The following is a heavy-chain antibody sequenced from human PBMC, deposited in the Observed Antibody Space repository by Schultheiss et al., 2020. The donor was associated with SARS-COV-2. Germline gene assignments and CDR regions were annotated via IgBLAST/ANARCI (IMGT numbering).Heavy chain of an antibody. D-gene: IGHD4-11*01. CDR2: IYHSGST. CDR1: GYSISSGYY. V-gene: IGHV4-38-2*01. Sequence: SETLSLTCAVSGYSISSGYYWGWIRQPPGKGLEWLGSIYHSGSTNYNPSLKSRVTISVDTSKNQFSLKLSSVTAADTAVYYCARALMMTTVDYWGQGTLVTVSS. J-gene: IGHJ4*02. CDR3: ARALMMTTVDY.